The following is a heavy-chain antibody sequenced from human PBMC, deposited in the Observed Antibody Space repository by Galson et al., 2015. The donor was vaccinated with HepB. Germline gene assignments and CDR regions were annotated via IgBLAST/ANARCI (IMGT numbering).Heavy chain of an antibody. J-gene: IGHJ4*02. CDR3: AREPYSSSSEGFDY. CDR1: GFTFDDYA. V-gene: IGHV3-9*01. D-gene: IGHD6-6*01. Sequence: SLRLSCAASGFTFDDYAMHWVRQAPGKGLEWVSGISWNSGSTGYADSVKGRFTISRDNVKNSLYLQMNSLRAEDTAVYYCAREPYSSSSEGFDYWGQGTLVTVSS. CDR2: ISWNSGST.